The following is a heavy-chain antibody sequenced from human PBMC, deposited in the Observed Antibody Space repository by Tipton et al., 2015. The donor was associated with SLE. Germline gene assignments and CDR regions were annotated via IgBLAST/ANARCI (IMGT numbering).Heavy chain of an antibody. CDR1: GFTFSSYA. Sequence: SLRLSCAASGFTFSSYAMSWVRQAPGKGLEWVSLFHSGGSTYYADSVKGRFTISRDNSKNTLYLQMNSLRVEDTAVYYCAANLEWLPPEYWGQGTLVTVSS. J-gene: IGHJ4*02. V-gene: IGHV3-23*03. CDR3: AANLEWLPPEY. CDR2: FHSGGST. D-gene: IGHD3-3*01.